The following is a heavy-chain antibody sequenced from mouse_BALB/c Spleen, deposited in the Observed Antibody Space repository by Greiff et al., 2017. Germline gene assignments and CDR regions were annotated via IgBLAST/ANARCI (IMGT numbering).Heavy chain of an antibody. CDR2: ISYDGSN. CDR1: GYSITSGYY. CDR3: AREGERAWFAY. J-gene: IGHJ3*01. Sequence: VQLKESGPGLVKPSQSLSLTCSVTGYSITSGYYWNWIRQFPGNKLEWMGYISYDGSNNYNPSLKNRISITRDTSKNQFFLKLNSVTTEDTATYYCAREGERAWFAYWGQGTLVTVSA. V-gene: IGHV3-6*02.